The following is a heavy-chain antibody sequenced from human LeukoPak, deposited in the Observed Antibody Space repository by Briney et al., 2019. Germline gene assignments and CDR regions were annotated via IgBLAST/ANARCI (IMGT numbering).Heavy chain of an antibody. Sequence: GGSLRLSCAASGFTFNDYVMHWVRQAPGKGLEWLAVISSDGATKFYADSMKGRFTISRDNSKNTLSLQMSSLRPEDTAVYYCARDRNSRESFGNYLYYFDHWGRGTLLTVSS. CDR3: ARDRNSRESFGNYLYYFDH. J-gene: IGHJ4*02. D-gene: IGHD3-10*01. V-gene: IGHV3-30-3*01. CDR1: GFTFNDYV. CDR2: ISSDGATK.